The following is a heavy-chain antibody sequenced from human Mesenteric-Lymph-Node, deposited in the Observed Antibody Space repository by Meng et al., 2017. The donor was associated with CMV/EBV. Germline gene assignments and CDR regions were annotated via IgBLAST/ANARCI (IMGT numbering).Heavy chain of an antibody. V-gene: IGHV4-61*01. CDR2: IYYSGST. J-gene: IGHJ5*02. Sequence: CTVSGGYVSSGSYYWSWIRQPPGKGLEWIGYIYYSGSTNYNPSLKSRVTISVDTSKNQFSLKLSSVTAADTAVYYCARDQLEGRFDPWGQGTLVTVSS. CDR3: ARDQLEGRFDP. D-gene: IGHD1-1*01. CDR1: GGYVSSGSYY.